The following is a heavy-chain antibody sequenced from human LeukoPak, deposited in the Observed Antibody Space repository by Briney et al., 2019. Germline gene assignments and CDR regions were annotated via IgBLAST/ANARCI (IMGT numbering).Heavy chain of an antibody. CDR1: AFTFSSYA. CDR3: AKSRARFLECLDY. V-gene: IGHV3-23*01. J-gene: IGHJ4*02. CDR2: ISGSGGST. Sequence: GGSLRLSCAASAFTFSSYAMSWVRRAPGKGREWVSAISGSGGSTYYADSGKGRFTISRDNSKNTLYLQMNSLRAEDTAVYYCAKSRARFLECLDYWGQGTLVTVSS. D-gene: IGHD3-3*01.